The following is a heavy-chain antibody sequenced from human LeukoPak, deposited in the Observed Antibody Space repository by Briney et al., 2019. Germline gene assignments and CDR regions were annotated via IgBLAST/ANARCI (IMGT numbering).Heavy chain of an antibody. D-gene: IGHD2-2*01. V-gene: IGHV4-34*01. J-gene: IGHJ4*02. CDR2: TNHSGST. Sequence: PSETLSLTCAVYGGSFSGYYWSWIRQPPGKGLEWIGETNHSGSTYYNPSLKSRVTISVDTSKNQFSLKLSSVTAADTAVYYCARVPVPAASFDYWGQGTLVTVSS. CDR3: ARVPVPAASFDY. CDR1: GGSFSGYY.